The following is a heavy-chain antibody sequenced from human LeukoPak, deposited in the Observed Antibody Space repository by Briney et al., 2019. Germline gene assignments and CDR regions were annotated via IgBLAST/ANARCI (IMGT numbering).Heavy chain of an antibody. CDR2: INPNSGGT. J-gene: IGHJ6*03. D-gene: IGHD2-2*01. V-gene: IGHV1-2*02. CDR1: GYTFTGYN. CDR3: ARVVAVPAAMMGNEYYYYMDV. Sequence: ASVKVSCKASGYTFTGYNMHWVRQAPGQGLEWMGWINPNSGGTNYAQKFQGRVTMTRDTSISTAYMELSRLRSDDTAVYYCARVVAVPAAMMGNEYYYYMDVWGKGTTVTVSS.